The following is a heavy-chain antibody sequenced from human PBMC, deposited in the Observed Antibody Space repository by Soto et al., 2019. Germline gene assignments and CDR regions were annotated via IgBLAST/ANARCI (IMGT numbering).Heavy chain of an antibody. Sequence: QVQLVQSGAEVKKPGASVKVSCKASGYTFTSYGISWVRQAPGQGLEWMGWISADNGNTKYAQKLQGRVTMTTDTSTSTAYMELRSLRSDDTAVYYCARVSFSHSFEGGGMDVWVQGTTVTVSS. D-gene: IGHD3-16*02. J-gene: IGHJ6*02. CDR1: GYTFTSYG. CDR2: ISADNGNT. CDR3: ARVSFSHSFEGGGMDV. V-gene: IGHV1-18*01.